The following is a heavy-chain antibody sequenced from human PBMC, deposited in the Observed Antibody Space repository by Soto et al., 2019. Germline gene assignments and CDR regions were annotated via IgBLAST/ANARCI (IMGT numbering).Heavy chain of an antibody. Sequence: SETLSLTCTVSGGSISSYYWSWIRQHPGKGLEWIGYIYYSGSTYYNPSLKSRVTISVDTSKNQFSLKLSSVTAADTAVYYCARVAAMAPVDYWGQGTLVTVSS. J-gene: IGHJ4*02. CDR1: GGSISSYY. CDR2: IYYSGST. CDR3: ARVAAMAPVDY. V-gene: IGHV4-59*06. D-gene: IGHD5-18*01.